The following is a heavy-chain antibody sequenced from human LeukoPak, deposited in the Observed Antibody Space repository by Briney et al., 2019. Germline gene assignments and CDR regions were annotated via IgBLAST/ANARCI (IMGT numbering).Heavy chain of an antibody. CDR1: GFTFDDYA. D-gene: IGHD3-3*01. J-gene: IGHJ5*02. V-gene: IGHV3-43*02. Sequence: GGSLRLSCAASGFTFDDYAMHWVRQAPGKGLEWVSLITGDGGSTYYADSVKGRFTISRDNAKNSLYLQMNSLRAEDTAVYYCAGTYDFWSGYLGNWFDPWGQGTLVTVSS. CDR2: ITGDGGST. CDR3: AGTYDFWSGYLGNWFDP.